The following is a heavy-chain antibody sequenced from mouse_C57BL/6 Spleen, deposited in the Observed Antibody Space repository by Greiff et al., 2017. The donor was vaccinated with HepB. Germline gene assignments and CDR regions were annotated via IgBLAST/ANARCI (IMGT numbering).Heavy chain of an antibody. CDR2: IDPSDSYT. V-gene: IGHV1-69*01. Sequence: QVQLKQPGAELVMPGASVKLSCKASGYTFTSYWMHWVKQRPGQGLEWIGEIDPSDSYTNYNQKFKGKSTLTVDKSSSTAYMQLSSLTSEDSAVYYCAREELGRDYFDYWGQGTTLTVSS. CDR3: AREELGRDYFDY. D-gene: IGHD4-1*01. J-gene: IGHJ2*01. CDR1: GYTFTSYW.